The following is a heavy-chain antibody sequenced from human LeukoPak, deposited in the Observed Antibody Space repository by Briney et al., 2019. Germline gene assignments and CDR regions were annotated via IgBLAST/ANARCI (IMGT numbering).Heavy chain of an antibody. CDR1: GYSISSGYY. CDR3: ARQKYDFWSGYYRYYMDV. J-gene: IGHJ6*03. Sequence: PSETLSLTCAVSGYSISSGYYWGWIRQPPGKGLEWIGSIYHSGSTYYNPSLKSRVTISVDTSKNQFSPKLSSVTAADTAVYYCARQKYDFWSGYYRYYMDVWGKGTTVTVSS. D-gene: IGHD3-3*01. CDR2: IYHSGST. V-gene: IGHV4-38-2*01.